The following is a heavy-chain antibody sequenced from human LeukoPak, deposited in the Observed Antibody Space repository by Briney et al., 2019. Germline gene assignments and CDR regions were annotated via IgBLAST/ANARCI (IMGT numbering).Heavy chain of an antibody. CDR3: TTVPMVRAYYYNNDV. CDR2: IKSKTDGGTT. V-gene: IGHV3-15*01. J-gene: IGHJ6*03. D-gene: IGHD3-10*01. Sequence: KSGGSLRLSCAASGFTFTNAWMSWVRQAPGKGLEWVGRIKSKTDGGTTDYAAPVKGRFTISRDDSKNTLYLQMNNLKTADTAVYFCTTVPMVRAYYYNNDVWGKGTTVTVSS. CDR1: GFTFTNAW.